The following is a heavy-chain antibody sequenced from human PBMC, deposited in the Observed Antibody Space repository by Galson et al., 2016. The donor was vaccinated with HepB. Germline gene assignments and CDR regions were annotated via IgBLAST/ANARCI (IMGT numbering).Heavy chain of an antibody. V-gene: IGHV3-15*01. Sequence: SLRLSCAGSGFPFSPAWMNWVRQAPGKGLEWVGRMKNKGSDGTTEYAAPVKGRFTIARDNSKNTLYLQMNSLTTEDTAIYYCIHDWDYNYGMDVWGHGTTVTDSS. CDR1: GFPFSPAW. CDR3: IHDWDYNYGMDV. J-gene: IGHJ6*02. D-gene: IGHD3-9*01. CDR2: MKNKGSDGTT.